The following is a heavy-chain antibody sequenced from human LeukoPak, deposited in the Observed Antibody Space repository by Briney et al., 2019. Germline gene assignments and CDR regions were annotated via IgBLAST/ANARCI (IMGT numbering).Heavy chain of an antibody. D-gene: IGHD1-26*01. CDR1: GYSFTNYD. CDR3: ARFDAGSYYGHDY. V-gene: IGHV1-18*01. CDR2: VSVYNGNT. Sequence: ASVTVSCMASGYSFTNYDISWVRQAPAPGREWMGLVSVYNGNTNFAQKFQHRVTITTDTSTSTAYMELRSLRSDDTAMYYCARFDAGSYYGHDYWGQGPRVTVTS. J-gene: IGHJ4*02.